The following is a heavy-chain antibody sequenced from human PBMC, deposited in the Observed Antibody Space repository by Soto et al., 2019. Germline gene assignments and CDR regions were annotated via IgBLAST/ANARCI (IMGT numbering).Heavy chain of an antibody. CDR1: GFTFSSYA. D-gene: IGHD3-3*01. V-gene: IGHV3-30*18. CDR3: AKLGDAVSGYFDF. Sequence: GGSLRLSCAASGFTFSSYAIHWVRQAPGKGLEWVADVSFDGSHKTYAVPVRGRFTISRDNSKKTVYLQMNSLRAEDTALYYCAKLGDAVSGYFDFWGQGXQVTVSS. CDR2: VSFDGSHK. J-gene: IGHJ5*01.